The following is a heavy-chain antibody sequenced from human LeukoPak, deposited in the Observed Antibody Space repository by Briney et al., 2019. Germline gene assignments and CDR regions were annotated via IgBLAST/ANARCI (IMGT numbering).Heavy chain of an antibody. CDR2: IYYSGST. Sequence: PSETPSLTCTVSRGSISSYYWSWIRQPPGKGLEWIGYIYYSGSTNYNPSLKSRVTISVDTSKNQFSLKLSSVTAADTAVYYCARASADSSSWHDHPTTNMDVWGQGTTVTVSS. J-gene: IGHJ6*02. CDR3: ARASADSSSWHDHPTTNMDV. CDR1: RGSISSYY. V-gene: IGHV4-59*12. D-gene: IGHD6-13*01.